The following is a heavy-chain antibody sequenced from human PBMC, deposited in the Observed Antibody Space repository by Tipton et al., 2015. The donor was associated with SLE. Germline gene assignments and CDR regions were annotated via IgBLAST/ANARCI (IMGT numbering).Heavy chain of an antibody. V-gene: IGHV4-59*11. CDR1: GASIGCLH. Sequence: TLSLTCTVSGASIGCLHWPWIRPPPGKGLEWVGNIFYRGGTNYSPFLNSRITISVDTSKNQLSLNVISMTAADTAVYYCARLAVAGMWNYFDFWGQGAPVTVSS. J-gene: IGHJ4*02. D-gene: IGHD6-19*01. CDR3: ARLAVAGMWNYFDF. CDR2: IFYRGGT.